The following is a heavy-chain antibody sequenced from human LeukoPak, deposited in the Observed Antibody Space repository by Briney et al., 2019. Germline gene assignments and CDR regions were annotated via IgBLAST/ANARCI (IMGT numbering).Heavy chain of an antibody. CDR2: IYPGDSDT. J-gene: IGHJ4*02. CDR1: GYSFTSHW. CDR3: ARPTQHDRSGYYFDY. D-gene: IGHD6-25*01. V-gene: IGHV5-51*01. Sequence: GESLKISCKGSGYSFTSHWIGWVRQMPGKGLEWMGIIYPGDSDTRYSPSFQGQVTISADKSISTAYLQWSSLKASDTAMYYCARPTQHDRSGYYFDYWGQGTLVTVSS.